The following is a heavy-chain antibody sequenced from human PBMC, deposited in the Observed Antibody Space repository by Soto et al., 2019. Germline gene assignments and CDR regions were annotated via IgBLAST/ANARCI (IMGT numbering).Heavy chain of an antibody. D-gene: IGHD6-13*01. CDR3: ARSPPIAMGDSFDI. V-gene: IGHV3-66*01. CDR1: GFNVSRNY. J-gene: IGHJ3*02. Sequence: EVQVVESGGGLVQPGGSLRLSCAASGFNVSRNYMAWVRLAPGRGLEWVSFIYNDGRTADADSVKGRFIISKDHSKNTMSLHMNSLRVEDTAVYYCARSPPIAMGDSFDIWGRGTAVIVSS. CDR2: IYNDGRT.